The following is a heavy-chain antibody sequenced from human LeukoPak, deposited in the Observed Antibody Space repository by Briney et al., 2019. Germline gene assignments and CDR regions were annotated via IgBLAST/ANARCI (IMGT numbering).Heavy chain of an antibody. CDR1: GGSISSYH. Sequence: SETLSLTYTVSGGSISSYHWSWIRQPPGKGLEWIGYIYYSGSTNHNPSLKSRVTISVDTSKNQFSLNLSSVTAADTAVYYCARHVNGSTHGFDPWRQGTLVTVSS. CDR3: ARHVNGSTHGFDP. J-gene: IGHJ5*02. D-gene: IGHD1-7*01. CDR2: IYYSGST. V-gene: IGHV4-59*08.